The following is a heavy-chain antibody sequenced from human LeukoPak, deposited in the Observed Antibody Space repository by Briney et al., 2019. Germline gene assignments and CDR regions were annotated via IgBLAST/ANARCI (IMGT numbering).Heavy chain of an antibody. D-gene: IGHD6-13*01. V-gene: IGHV6-1*01. CDR3: ARYTSSWYFEY. J-gene: IGHJ4*02. Sequence: SQTLSLTCAISGDSVSSNSAAWTWIRQSSSRGLEWLGRTYYRSKWYSDYAVSVRSRITINPDTSKNQFSLQLNSVTPEDTAVYYCARYTSSWYFEYWGQGTLVTVSS. CDR1: GDSVSSNSAA. CDR2: TYYRSKWYS.